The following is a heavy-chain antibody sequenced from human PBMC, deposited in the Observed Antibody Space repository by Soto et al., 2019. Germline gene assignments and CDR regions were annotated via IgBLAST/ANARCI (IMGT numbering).Heavy chain of an antibody. CDR3: AKQFDY. CDR2: INSDGSNT. Sequence: EVQLVESGGGLVQPGGSLRLSCAACGFTFSSYWMHWVGQAPGKGLVWVSRINSDGSNTGYADSVKGRFTISRDNAKNTLYLQRNGLRAEDTAVYYCAKQFDYWGQGTLVTVSS. J-gene: IGHJ4*02. CDR1: GFTFSSYW. V-gene: IGHV3-74*01.